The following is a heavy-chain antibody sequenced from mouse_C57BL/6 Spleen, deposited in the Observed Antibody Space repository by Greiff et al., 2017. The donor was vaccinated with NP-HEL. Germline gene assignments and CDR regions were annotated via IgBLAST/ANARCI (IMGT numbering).Heavy chain of an antibody. CDR2: IWSGGST. J-gene: IGHJ4*01. CDR1: GFSLTSYG. V-gene: IGHV2-4*01. D-gene: IGHD4-1*01. CDR3: AKNWAQTGRYAMDY. Sequence: VQGVESGPGLVQPSQSLSITCTVSGFSLTSYGVHWVRQPPGKGLEWLGVIWSGGSTDYNAAFISRLSISKDNSKSQVFFKMNSLQADDTAIYYCAKNWAQTGRYAMDYWGQGTSVTVSS.